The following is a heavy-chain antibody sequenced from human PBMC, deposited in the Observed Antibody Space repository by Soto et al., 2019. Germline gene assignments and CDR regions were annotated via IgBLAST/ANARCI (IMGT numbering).Heavy chain of an antibody. D-gene: IGHD1-26*01. CDR2: IGPETGAT. J-gene: IGHJ4*02. V-gene: IGHV1-2*02. CDR1: GYTFTGHY. Sequence: ASVKVSCKASGYTFTGHYIHWVRQAPEQGPEWMGEIGPETGATRYAQKFQGRVTMTRDMSITTVYMELNNLSPDDTAVYYCGRGRSGQIVVFDSGQGTPVTVSS. CDR3: GRGRSGQIVVFD.